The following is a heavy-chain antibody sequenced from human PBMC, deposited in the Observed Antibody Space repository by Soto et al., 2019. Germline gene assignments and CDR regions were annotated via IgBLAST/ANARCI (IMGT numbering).Heavy chain of an antibody. CDR3: ARRKERSGPNYFDY. V-gene: IGHV1-8*01. J-gene: IGHJ4*02. Sequence: QEQLVQSGAEVKKPGASVKVSCKTSGCTFSTYDINWVRQAPGQGLEWMGWMNPNTGNTGYAQKFRGRVTLTRNTSISTAYMELMSLKTEDTAVYFCARRKERSGPNYFDYWGQGTLVTVSS. CDR2: MNPNTGNT. CDR1: GCTFSTYD. D-gene: IGHD6-25*01.